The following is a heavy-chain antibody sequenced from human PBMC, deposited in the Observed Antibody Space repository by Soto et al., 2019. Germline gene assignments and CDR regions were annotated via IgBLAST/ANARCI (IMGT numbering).Heavy chain of an antibody. CDR2: IYYSGST. CDR3: ARVSLGVTAIRHALDY. Sequence: SETLSLTCTVSGGSISSGGYYWSWTRQHPGKGLEWIGYIYYSGSTYYNPSLKSRVTISVDTSKNQFSLKLSSVTAADTAVYYCARVSLGVTAIRHALDYWGQGTLVTV. V-gene: IGHV4-31*03. D-gene: IGHD2-21*02. J-gene: IGHJ4*02. CDR1: GGSISSGGYY.